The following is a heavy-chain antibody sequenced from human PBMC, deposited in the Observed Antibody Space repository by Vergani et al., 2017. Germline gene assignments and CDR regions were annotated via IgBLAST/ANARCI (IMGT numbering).Heavy chain of an antibody. CDR1: GDSVSSNSAA. J-gene: IGHJ6*03. CDR2: TYYRPKWYN. CDR3: ARGDRIGWFGEYYYYMDV. D-gene: IGHD3-10*01. V-gene: IGHV6-1*01. Sequence: QVQLQQSGPGLVKPSQTLSLTCAISGDSVSSNSAAWNWIRQSPSRGLEWLGRTYYRPKWYNDYAVSVKSRITINPDTSKNQFSLQLNSVTPEDTAVYYCARGDRIGWFGEYYYYMDVWGKGTTVTVSS.